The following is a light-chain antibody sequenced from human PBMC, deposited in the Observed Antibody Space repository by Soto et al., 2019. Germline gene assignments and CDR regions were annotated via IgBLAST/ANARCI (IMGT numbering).Light chain of an antibody. CDR2: ATS. Sequence: ENVLTQSPGTLSLSPGERATLSCRTTQGISSSYLAWYQQKPGQAPRLLMYATSSRATGIPEGFSGSVSGTDLYLTIRGLEPEDFAVYYCQQYGTPLYPFGQGIKLEIK. V-gene: IGKV3-20*01. CDR1: QGISSSY. J-gene: IGKJ2*01. CDR3: QQYGTPLYP.